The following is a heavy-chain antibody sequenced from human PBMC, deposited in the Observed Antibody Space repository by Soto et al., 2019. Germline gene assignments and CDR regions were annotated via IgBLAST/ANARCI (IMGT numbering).Heavy chain of an antibody. D-gene: IGHD3-9*01. J-gene: IGHJ4*02. V-gene: IGHV1-69*02. CDR3: ARVPTGYSYYFDY. CDR2: IIPILGIA. Sequence: QVQLVQSGAEVKKPGSSVKVSCKASGGTFSSYTISWVRQAPGQGLEWMGRIIPILGIANYAQKFQGRVTSTADKSTSTAYMELSSLRSEDTAVYYCARVPTGYSYYFDYWGQGTLVTVSS. CDR1: GGTFSSYT.